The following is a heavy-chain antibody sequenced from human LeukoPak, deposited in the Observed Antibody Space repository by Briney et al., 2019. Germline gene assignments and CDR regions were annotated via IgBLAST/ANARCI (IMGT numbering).Heavy chain of an antibody. CDR2: ISSTSSYI. CDR1: GFTFSSYT. Sequence: GGSLRLSCAASGFTFSSYTINWVRQAPGKGLQWVSSISSTSSYINYADSVKGRFTISRDNAENSLYLEMNSLRVEDTAVYYCAREAVAGTGFDYWGQGTLVTVSS. J-gene: IGHJ4*02. CDR3: AREAVAGTGFDY. D-gene: IGHD6-19*01. V-gene: IGHV3-21*01.